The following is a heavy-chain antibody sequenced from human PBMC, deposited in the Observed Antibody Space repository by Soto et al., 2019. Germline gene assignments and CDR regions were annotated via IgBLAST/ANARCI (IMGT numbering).Heavy chain of an antibody. D-gene: IGHD6-13*01. CDR1: GYTFTGYY. CDR2: INPNRGGT. V-gene: IGHV1-2*04. Sequence: ASVKVSCKASGYTFTGYYMHWVRQAPGQGLEWMGWINPNRGGTNYAQKFQGWVTMTRDTSISTAYMELSRLRSDDTAVYYCARRGIAAAGLDYWGQGTLVTVSS. J-gene: IGHJ4*02. CDR3: ARRGIAAAGLDY.